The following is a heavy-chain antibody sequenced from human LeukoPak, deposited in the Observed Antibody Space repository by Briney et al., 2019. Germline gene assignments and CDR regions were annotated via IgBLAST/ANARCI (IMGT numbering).Heavy chain of an antibody. D-gene: IGHD4-17*01. CDR3: AVHDYGDPMVDY. CDR1: GYTFTGYY. J-gene: IGHJ4*02. Sequence: GASVKVSCKASGYTFTGYYMHWVRQAPGQGLEWMGWIDPNSGGTNYAQKFQGRVTMTRDTSISTAYMELSRLRSDDTAVYYCAVHDYGDPMVDYWGQGTLVTVSS. CDR2: IDPNSGGT. V-gene: IGHV1-2*02.